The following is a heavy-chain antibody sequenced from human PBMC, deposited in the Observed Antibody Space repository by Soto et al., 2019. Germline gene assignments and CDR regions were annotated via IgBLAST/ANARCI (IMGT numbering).Heavy chain of an antibody. Sequence: GSLRLSCTTSGFTFGDYALSWVRQAPGRGLEWVGFIRRNAYGGTTDYAASVKGRFTISRDDSKSIAYLQMNSLRTEDTALYYCTRASSLDFDFWGQGTLVTVSS. D-gene: IGHD3-16*01. CDR1: GFTFGDYA. CDR3: TRASSLDFDF. V-gene: IGHV3-49*04. CDR2: IRRNAYGGTT. J-gene: IGHJ4*02.